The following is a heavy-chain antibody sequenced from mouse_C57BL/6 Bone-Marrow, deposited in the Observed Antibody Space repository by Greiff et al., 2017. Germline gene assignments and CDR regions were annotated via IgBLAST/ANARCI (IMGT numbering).Heavy chain of an antibody. CDR3: ARPYLHY. J-gene: IGHJ2*01. CDR1: GYAFSSSW. D-gene: IGHD5-5*01. V-gene: IGHV1-82*01. CDR2: IYPGDGDT. Sequence: QVQLKESGPELVKPGASVKISCKASGYAFSSSWMNWVKQRPGKGLEWIGRIYPGDGDTNYNGKFKGKATLTADKSSSTAYMQLSSLTSEDSAVYFCARPYLHYWGQGTTLTGSS.